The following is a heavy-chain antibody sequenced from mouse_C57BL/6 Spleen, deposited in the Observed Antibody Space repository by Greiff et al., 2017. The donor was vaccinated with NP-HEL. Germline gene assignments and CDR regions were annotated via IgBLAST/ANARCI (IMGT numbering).Heavy chain of an antibody. CDR2: IDPETGGT. Sequence: VQLQQSGAELVRPGASVTLSCKASGYTFTDYEMHWVKQTPVHGLEWIGAIDPETGGTAYNQKFKGKAILTADKSSSTAYMEIRSLTSEDSAVYYCTRGEAGGFAYWGQGTLVTVSA. CDR3: TRGEAGGFAY. D-gene: IGHD6-1*01. V-gene: IGHV1-15*01. CDR1: GYTFTDYE. J-gene: IGHJ3*01.